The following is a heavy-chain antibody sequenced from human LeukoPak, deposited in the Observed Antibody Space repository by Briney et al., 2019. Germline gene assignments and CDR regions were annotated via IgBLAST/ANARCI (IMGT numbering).Heavy chain of an antibody. Sequence: GGSLRLSCAASGFTFSTFAMIWVRQPPGKGLEWVSSIFPSGGEIHYADSVRGRFTISRDNSKSTLSLQMNSLRAGDTAVYYCARVRKYSGYYSWYFDLWGRGTLVTVSS. CDR2: IFPSGGEI. D-gene: IGHD5-12*01. CDR3: ARVRKYSGYYSWYFDL. J-gene: IGHJ2*01. V-gene: IGHV3-23*01. CDR1: GFTFSTFA.